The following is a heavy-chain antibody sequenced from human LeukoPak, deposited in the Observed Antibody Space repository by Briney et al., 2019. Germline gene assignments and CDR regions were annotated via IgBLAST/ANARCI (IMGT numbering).Heavy chain of an antibody. CDR3: ARFKDYGSGSDNFDY. Sequence: GGSLRLSCAASGFTFSSYNMNWVRQAPGKGLEWVSSISSSGSDIHYADPMKGRFTISRDNAKNSLYLQMNSLRAEDTAVYYCARFKDYGSGSDNFDYWGQRTLVTASS. J-gene: IGHJ4*02. D-gene: IGHD3-10*01. V-gene: IGHV3-21*01. CDR1: GFTFSSYN. CDR2: ISSSGSDI.